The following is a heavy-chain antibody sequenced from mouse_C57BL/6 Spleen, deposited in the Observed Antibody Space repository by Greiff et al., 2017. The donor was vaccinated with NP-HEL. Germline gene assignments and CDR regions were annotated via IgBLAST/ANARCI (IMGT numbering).Heavy chain of an antibody. Sequence: EVKLMESGGGLVQPKGSLKLSCAASGFSFNTYAMNWVRQAPGKGLEWVARIRSKSNNYATYYADSVKDRFTISRDDSESMLYLQMNNLKTEDTAMYYCVRHHGWGYFDVWGTGTTVTVSS. CDR2: IRSKSNNYAT. D-gene: IGHD2-2*01. CDR1: GFSFNTYA. J-gene: IGHJ1*03. V-gene: IGHV10-1*01. CDR3: VRHHGWGYFDV.